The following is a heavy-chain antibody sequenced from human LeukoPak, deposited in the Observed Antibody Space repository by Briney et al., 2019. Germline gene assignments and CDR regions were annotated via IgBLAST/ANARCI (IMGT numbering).Heavy chain of an antibody. J-gene: IGHJ4*02. CDR3: ARKPAGTTWYFDY. CDR1: GFTFSDYY. Sequence: PGGSLRLSCAASGFTFSDYYMSWIRQAPGKGLEWVSYISSSGNTIYYADSVKGRFTISRDNAKNSLYLQMNSLRAEDTAVYYCARKPAGTTWYFDYWGQRTLVTVSS. CDR2: ISSSGNTI. V-gene: IGHV3-11*04. D-gene: IGHD1-7*01.